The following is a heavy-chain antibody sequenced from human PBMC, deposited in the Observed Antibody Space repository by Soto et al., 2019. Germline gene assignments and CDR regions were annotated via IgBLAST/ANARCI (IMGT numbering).Heavy chain of an antibody. CDR1: GGSISSYY. CDR3: AGTRELSSPFVY. V-gene: IGHV4-59*01. CDR2: IYYSGST. J-gene: IGHJ4*02. Sequence: SETLSLTCTVSGGSISSYYWSWIRQPPGKGLEWIGYIYYSGSTNYNPSLKSRVTISVDTSKNQFSLKLSSVTAADTAVYYCAGTRELSSPFVYWGQGTLVTV. D-gene: IGHD3-16*02.